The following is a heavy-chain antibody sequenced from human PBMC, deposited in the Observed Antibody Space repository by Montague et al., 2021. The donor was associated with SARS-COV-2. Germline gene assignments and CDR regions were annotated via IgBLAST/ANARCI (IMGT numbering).Heavy chain of an antibody. CDR1: GGSVSSYY. V-gene: IGHV4-59*02. CDR2: IYYSGST. CDR3: ARAGGFYDYWSGYSSSAGGFDP. D-gene: IGHD3-3*01. Sequence: SETLSLTCTVSGGSVSSYYWSWIRQSPGKGLQWLGYIYYSGSTNYNPSLKSRVTMSVDTSKNQLSLRLNSVTTADTAVYFCARAGGFYDYWSGYSSSAGGFDPWGQGILVTVSS. J-gene: IGHJ5*02.